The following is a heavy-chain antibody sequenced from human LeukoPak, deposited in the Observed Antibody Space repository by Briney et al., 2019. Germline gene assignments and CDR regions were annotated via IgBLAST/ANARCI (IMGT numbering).Heavy chain of an antibody. CDR3: ARGGRRALQLWLFSHAFDS. Sequence: ASVKVSCKASGYTFTSYDINWVRQATGHGLEWMGWMNPNSGNTGYAQKFQGRVTITRNTSISTAYMELSSLRSEDTAVYYCARGGRRALQLWLFSHAFDSWGQGTMVTVSS. J-gene: IGHJ3*02. V-gene: IGHV1-8*03. D-gene: IGHD5-18*01. CDR1: GYTFTSYD. CDR2: MNPNSGNT.